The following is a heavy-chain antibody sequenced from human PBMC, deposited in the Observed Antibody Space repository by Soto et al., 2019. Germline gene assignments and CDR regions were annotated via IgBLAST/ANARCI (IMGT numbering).Heavy chain of an antibody. CDR3: VKDWPEAGDTSEPHGMDV. J-gene: IGHJ6*02. CDR1: GFTFRTYG. D-gene: IGHD3-16*01. Sequence: GGSLRLSCAASGFTFRTYGMHWVRQAPGKGLEWVALISKDGAKEYYVDPVKGRFTISRDNSKNTVYLQMNSLRPEDTAAYYCVKDWPEAGDTSEPHGMDVWGQGTKVTVSS. CDR2: ISKDGAKE. V-gene: IGHV3-30*18.